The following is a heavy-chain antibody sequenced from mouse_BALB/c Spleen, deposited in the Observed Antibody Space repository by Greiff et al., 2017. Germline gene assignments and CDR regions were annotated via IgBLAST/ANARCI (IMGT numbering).Heavy chain of an antibody. Sequence: DVKLQESGPSLVKPSQTLSLTCSVTGDSITSGYWNWIRKFPGNKLEYMGYISDSGSTYYNPSLKSRISITRETSKNQYYLQLNSVTTSDTATYYCASGGYCFAWFAYWGQGTLVTVSA. D-gene: IGHD2-3*01. CDR2: ISDSGST. V-gene: IGHV3-8*02. J-gene: IGHJ3*01. CDR3: ASGGYCFAWFAY. CDR1: GDSITSGY.